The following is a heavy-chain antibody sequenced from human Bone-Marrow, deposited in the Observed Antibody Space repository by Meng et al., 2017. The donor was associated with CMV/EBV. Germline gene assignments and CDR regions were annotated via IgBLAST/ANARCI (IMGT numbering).Heavy chain of an antibody. Sequence: RLSCAASGFTFSSYAMNWVRQAPGKGLEYVSAISSNGGSTYYADSVKGRFTISRDNSNNTLYLQMNSLRAEDTAVYYCARDHTVGAIYFDPWGQGTLVTVSS. CDR3: ARDHTVGAIYFDP. CDR1: GFTFSSYA. D-gene: IGHD1-26*01. CDR2: ISSNGGST. J-gene: IGHJ5*02. V-gene: IGHV3-64*02.